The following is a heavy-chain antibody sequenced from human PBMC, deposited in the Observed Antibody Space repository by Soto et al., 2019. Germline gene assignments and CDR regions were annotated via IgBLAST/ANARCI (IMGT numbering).Heavy chain of an antibody. CDR3: AREAIVAGATTGMDV. V-gene: IGHV1-46*01. CDR2: SNPGYPAGRST. D-gene: IGHD1-26*01. J-gene: IGHJ6*02. Sequence: QVQLVQSGAEVKKPGASVKVSCKASGYTLTTFFMHWVRQAPGQGLEWMGVSNPGYPAGRSTTSAQKFQGRVTMTTDTSTSTVYMELSRLRSDDTAVYYCAREAIVAGATTGMDVWGQGTTVTVSS. CDR1: GYTLTTFF.